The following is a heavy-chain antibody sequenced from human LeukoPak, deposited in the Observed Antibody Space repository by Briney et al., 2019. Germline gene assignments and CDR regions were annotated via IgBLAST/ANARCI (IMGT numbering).Heavy chain of an antibody. V-gene: IGHV4-39*01. D-gene: IGHD3-3*01. CDR3: ARGSVLRHFNY. CDR2: IYYSGST. CDR1: GGSISSSSYY. J-gene: IGHJ4*02. Sequence: SETLSLTCTVSGGSISSSSYYWGWIRQPPGKGLEWIGSIYYSGSTYYNPSLKSRVTISVDTSKNQFSLRLSSVTAADTAVYYCARGSVLRHFNYWGQGTLVTVSS.